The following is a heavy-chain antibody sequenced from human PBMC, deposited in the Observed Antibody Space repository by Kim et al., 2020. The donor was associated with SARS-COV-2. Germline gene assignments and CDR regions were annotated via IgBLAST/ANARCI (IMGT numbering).Heavy chain of an antibody. Sequence: GGSLRLSCAASGFTFSSYAMSWVRQAPGKGLEWVSAISGSGGSTYYADSVKGRFTISRDNSKNTLYLQMNSLRAEDTAVYYCAKGRYGSGSYYSDYWGQGTLVTVSS. V-gene: IGHV3-23*01. J-gene: IGHJ4*02. CDR1: GFTFSSYA. CDR2: ISGSGGST. D-gene: IGHD3-10*01. CDR3: AKGRYGSGSYYSDY.